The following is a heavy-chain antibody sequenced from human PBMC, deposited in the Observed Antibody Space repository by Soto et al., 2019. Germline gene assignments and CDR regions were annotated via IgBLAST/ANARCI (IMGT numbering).Heavy chain of an antibody. CDR2: INAGNGNT. D-gene: IGHD3-16*01. Sequence: GASVKVSCKASGYTFTSYAMHWVRQAPGQRLEWMGWINAGNGNTKYSQKLQGRVTMTTDTSTSTAYMDLRSLRSDDTAVYYCALTWGTGPFDYWGQGTLVTVSS. CDR3: ALTWGTGPFDY. CDR1: GYTFTSYA. V-gene: IGHV1-3*01. J-gene: IGHJ4*02.